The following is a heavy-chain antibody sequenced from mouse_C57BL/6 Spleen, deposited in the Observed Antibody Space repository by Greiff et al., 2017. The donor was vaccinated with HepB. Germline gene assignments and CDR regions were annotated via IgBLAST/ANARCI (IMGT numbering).Heavy chain of an antibody. D-gene: IGHD2-2*01. J-gene: IGHJ4*01. Sequence: EVKVVESGGGLVQPGGSLKLSCAASGFTFSDYYMYWVRQTPEKRLEWVAYISNGGGSTYYPDTVKGRFTISRDNAKNTLYLQMSRLKSEDTAMYYCASRGGLRRGAMDYWGQGTSVTVSS. V-gene: IGHV5-12*01. CDR2: ISNGGGST. CDR3: ASRGGLRRGAMDY. CDR1: GFTFSDYY.